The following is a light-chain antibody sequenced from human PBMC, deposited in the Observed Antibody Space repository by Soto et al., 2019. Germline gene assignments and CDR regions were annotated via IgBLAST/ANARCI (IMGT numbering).Light chain of an antibody. CDR3: SSYTGSTNLVV. CDR2: EVT. Sequence: QSALTQPPSASGSPGQSVTISCTGTSSDIGRYNFVSWYQHHPGKAPRLIIYEVTKRPSGVPDRFSGSKSDSTASLTVSGLQAEDEAGYYCSSYTGSTNLVVFGGGTKLTVL. J-gene: IGLJ2*01. V-gene: IGLV2-8*01. CDR1: SSDIGRYNF.